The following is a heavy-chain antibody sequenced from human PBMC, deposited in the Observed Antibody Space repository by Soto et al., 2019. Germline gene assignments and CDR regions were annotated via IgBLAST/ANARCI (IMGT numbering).Heavy chain of an antibody. CDR3: ARHLGYTWNQILTSNWFDP. CDR1: GGSISSSSYY. V-gene: IGHV4-39*01. J-gene: IGHJ5*02. D-gene: IGHD1-20*01. Sequence: QLQLQESGPGLVKPSETLSLTCTVSGGSISSSSYYWGWIRQPPGKGLEWIGSIYYSGSTYYNPSLKSRVTISVDTSKNQFSLKLSSVTAADTAVYYCARHLGYTWNQILTSNWFDPWGQGTLVTVSS. CDR2: IYYSGST.